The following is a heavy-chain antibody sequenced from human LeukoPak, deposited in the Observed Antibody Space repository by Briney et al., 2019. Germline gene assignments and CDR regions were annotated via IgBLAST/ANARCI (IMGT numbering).Heavy chain of an antibody. CDR2: ISSSSSYI. CDR3: ARDLSSGWFSFGY. V-gene: IGHV3-21*01. J-gene: IGHJ4*02. Sequence: GSLRLSCAASGFTFSSYSMNWVRQAPGKGLEWVSSISSSSSYIYYADSVKGRFTISRDNAKNSLYLQMNSLRAEDTAVYYCARDLSSGWFSFGYWGQGTLVTVSS. CDR1: GFTFSSYS. D-gene: IGHD6-19*01.